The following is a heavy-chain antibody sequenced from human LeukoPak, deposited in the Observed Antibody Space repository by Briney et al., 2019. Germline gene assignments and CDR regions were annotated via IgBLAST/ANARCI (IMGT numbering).Heavy chain of an antibody. V-gene: IGHV3-11*01. CDR1: GFTFSDYY. D-gene: IGHD2-21*01. Sequence: GGSLRLSCAASGFTFSDYYMSWIRQAPGKGLEWVSYISSSGSTIYYADSVKGRFTISRDNAKNSLYLQMNSLRAEDTAVYHCARNTSDWTTSSDYYSRGKGTLVTVSS. CDR3: ARNTSDWTTSSDYYS. CDR2: ISSSGSTI. J-gene: IGHJ5*01.